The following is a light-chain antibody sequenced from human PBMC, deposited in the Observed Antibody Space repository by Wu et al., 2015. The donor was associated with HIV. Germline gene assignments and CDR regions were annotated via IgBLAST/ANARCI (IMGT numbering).Light chain of an antibody. CDR1: QSLSNS. CDR2: DSS. J-gene: IGKJ3*01. CDR3: QQRTKLFT. Sequence: EIVLTQSPATLSLSPGERATLSCRASQSLSNSLAWYQQKPGQTPRLLIYDSSNRATGIPARFSGTGSGTDFTLTISSLEPEDFAVYYCQQRTKLFTFGPGTKVDIK. V-gene: IGKV3-11*01.